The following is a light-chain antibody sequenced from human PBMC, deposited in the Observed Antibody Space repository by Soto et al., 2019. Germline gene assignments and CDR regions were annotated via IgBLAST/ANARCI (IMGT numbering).Light chain of an antibody. CDR3: QQYEDFAGT. J-gene: IGKJ1*01. CDR2: DAS. Sequence: DIQMTQSPSTLSASVGDTVTVTCRASQSVSGWLALYEQKPGEAPQLLIYDASALPRGVPSRFSGSGSGTRFTRAIASLQPDDFATYSCQQYEDFAGTFGPGAKGEI. CDR1: QSVSGW. V-gene: IGKV1-5*01.